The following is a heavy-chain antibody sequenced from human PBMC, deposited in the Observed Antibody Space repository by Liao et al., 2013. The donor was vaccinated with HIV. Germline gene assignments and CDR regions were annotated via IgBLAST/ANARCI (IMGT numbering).Heavy chain of an antibody. CDR2: INHSGST. CDR1: GGSFSGYY. V-gene: IGHV4-34*02. CDR3: ARGRDAVPNWLDS. J-gene: IGHJ5*01. Sequence: QVQLQQWGAGLLKPSETLSLTCAVYGGSFSGYYWTWIRQSPGKGLEWIGEINHSGSTNYDSSLKSRVTISRDTSKNQFSLKLSSVTAADTAIYYCARGRDAVPNWLDSWGRGTRSPSLQ.